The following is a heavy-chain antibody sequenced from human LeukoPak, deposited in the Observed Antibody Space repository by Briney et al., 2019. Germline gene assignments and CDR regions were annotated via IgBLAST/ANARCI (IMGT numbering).Heavy chain of an antibody. J-gene: IGHJ3*02. V-gene: IGHV4-39*01. D-gene: IGHD4-17*01. CDR3: ARSTTVTTFDAFDI. Sequence: SETLSLTYTVSGGSIGSSSYYWGWIRQPPGKGLEWIGSIYYSGSTYYNPSLKSRVTISVDTSKNQFSLKLSSVTAADTAVYYCARSTTVTTFDAFDIWGQGTMVIVSS. CDR1: GGSIGSSSYY. CDR2: IYYSGST.